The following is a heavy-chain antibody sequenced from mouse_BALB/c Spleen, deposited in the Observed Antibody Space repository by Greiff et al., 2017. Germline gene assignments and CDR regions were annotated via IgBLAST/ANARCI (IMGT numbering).Heavy chain of an antibody. J-gene: IGHJ4*01. CDR1: GFTFSNYW. CDR3: ARSFYTSASSYPPDAMDN. CDR2: IRLKSNNYAT. Sequence: DVKLQESGGGLVQPGGSMKLSCVASGFTFSNYWMNWVRQSPEKGLEWVAEIRLKSNNYATHYAESVKGRFTISRDDSKSSVYLQMNNLRAEDTGVYNCARSFYTSASSYPPDAMDNWGQGTSDTVSS. V-gene: IGHV6-6*02. D-gene: IGHD1-1*01.